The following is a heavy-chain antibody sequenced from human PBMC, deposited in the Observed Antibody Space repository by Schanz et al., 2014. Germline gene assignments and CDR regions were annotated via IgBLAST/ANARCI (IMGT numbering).Heavy chain of an antibody. V-gene: IGHV3-30*18. CDR2: ISYDGSDK. Sequence: QVQLVESGGGVVRPWRSLRLSCAASGFTFSNYGMHWVRQAPGKGLEWVAVISYDGSDKFYADSVKGRFTISRDNSNTTLSLQMNSLRNEDTAVYYCAKDRGGDYEVSYYYGMDVWGQGTTVTVSS. J-gene: IGHJ6*02. D-gene: IGHD4-17*01. CDR3: AKDRGGDYEVSYYYGMDV. CDR1: GFTFSNYG.